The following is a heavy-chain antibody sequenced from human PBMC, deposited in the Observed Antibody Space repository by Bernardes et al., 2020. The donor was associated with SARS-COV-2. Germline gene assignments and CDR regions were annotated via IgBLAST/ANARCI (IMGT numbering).Heavy chain of an antibody. D-gene: IGHD1-26*01. V-gene: IGHV3-23*01. J-gene: IGHJ4*02. CDR2: ISGSGGSA. Sequence: GGSLRLSCAATGFRFSDYDMSWVRQAPGKGLEWVSKISGSGGSAYYADSVKGRFTISRDNPKNTLYLEMNNLRAEDTAIFYCAKDHPAWELLGVEPSFDSWGQGTLVTVAS. CDR1: GFRFSDYD. CDR3: AKDHPAWELLGVEPSFDS.